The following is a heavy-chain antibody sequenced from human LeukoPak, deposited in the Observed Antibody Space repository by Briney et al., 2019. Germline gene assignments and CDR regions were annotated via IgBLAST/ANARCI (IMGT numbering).Heavy chain of an antibody. CDR3: ARFGWELRGNGNYFDY. Sequence: ASVKVSCKASGYTFTSYDINWVRQATGQGLEWMGWMNPNSGNTGYAQKFQGRVTITRNTSISTAYMELSRLRSDDTAVYYCARFGWELRGNGNYFDYWGQGTLVTVSS. D-gene: IGHD1-26*01. CDR2: MNPNSGNT. J-gene: IGHJ4*02. CDR1: GYTFTSYD. V-gene: IGHV1-8*03.